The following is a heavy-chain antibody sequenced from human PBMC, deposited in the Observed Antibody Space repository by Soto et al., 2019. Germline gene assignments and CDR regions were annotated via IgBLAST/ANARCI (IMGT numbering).Heavy chain of an antibody. CDR1: GYTFTGYY. CDR2: INPNSGGT. D-gene: IGHD3-3*01. Sequence: GASVKVSCKASGYTFTGYYIHWVRQAPGQGLEWMGWINPNSGGTNYAQKFQGWVTMTRDTSISTAYMELSRLRSDDTAVYYCARADYDFWSGYYTDYYYGMDVWGQGTTVTVSS. CDR3: ARADYDFWSGYYTDYYYGMDV. V-gene: IGHV1-2*04. J-gene: IGHJ6*02.